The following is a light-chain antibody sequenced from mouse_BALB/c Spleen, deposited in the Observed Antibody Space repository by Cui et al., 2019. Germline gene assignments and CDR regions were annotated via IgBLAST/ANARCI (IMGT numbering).Light chain of an antibody. CDR1: SSVSY. Sequence: ENVLTQAPPIMSAAPGEKVTMPCSASSSVSYMHWYQQKSSTSPKLWIYNTSKLASGVPGRFSGSGSGNSYSHTISSMEAEDVATYYCFQGSGYPLTFGAGTKLELK. V-gene: IGKV4-63*01. CDR2: NTS. CDR3: FQGSGYPLT. J-gene: IGKJ5*01.